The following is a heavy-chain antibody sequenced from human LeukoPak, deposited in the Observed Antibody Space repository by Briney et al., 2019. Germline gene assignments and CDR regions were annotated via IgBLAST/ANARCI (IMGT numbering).Heavy chain of an antibody. CDR2: IWYGGSNK. CDR1: GFTFSSYG. CDR3: AKGSRKGSYYDSSNDAFDI. V-gene: IGHV3-30*02. D-gene: IGHD3-22*01. Sequence: GGSXRLSCAASGFTFSSYGMHWVRQAPGKXLXGVAVIWYGGSNKYYADSVKGRFTISRDNSKNTLYLQMNSLRAEDTAVYYCAKGSRKGSYYDSSNDAFDIWGQGTMVTVSS. J-gene: IGHJ3*02.